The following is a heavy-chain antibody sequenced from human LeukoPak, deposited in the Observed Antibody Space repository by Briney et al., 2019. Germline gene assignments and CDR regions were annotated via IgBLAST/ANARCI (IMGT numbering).Heavy chain of an antibody. Sequence: SETLSLTCTVSGGSISSYYWSWIRQPPGKGLEWIGYIYYSGSTNYNPSLKSRVTISVDTSKNQFSLKLSSVTAADTAVYYCARGRDIVVVPAAIPPYYYYMDVWGKGTTVTVSS. CDR3: ARGRDIVVVPAAIPPYYYYMDV. V-gene: IGHV4-59*01. CDR1: GGSISSYY. CDR2: IYYSGST. J-gene: IGHJ6*03. D-gene: IGHD2-2*02.